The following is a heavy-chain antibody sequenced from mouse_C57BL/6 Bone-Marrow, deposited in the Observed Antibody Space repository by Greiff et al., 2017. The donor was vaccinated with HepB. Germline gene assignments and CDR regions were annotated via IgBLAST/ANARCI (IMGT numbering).Heavy chain of an antibody. V-gene: IGHV14-4*01. J-gene: IGHJ2*01. CDR2: IDPENGDT. Sequence: EVKLKESGAELVRPGASVKLSCTASGFNIKDDYMHWVKQRPEQGLEWIGWIDPENGDTEYASKFQGKATITADTSSNTAYLQLSSLTSEDTAVYYCTTLDFDYWGQGTTLTVSS. CDR3: TTLDFDY. CDR1: GFNIKDDY.